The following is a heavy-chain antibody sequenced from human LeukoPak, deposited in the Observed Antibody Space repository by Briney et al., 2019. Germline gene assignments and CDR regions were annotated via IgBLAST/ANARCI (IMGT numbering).Heavy chain of an antibody. CDR2: IRSKAYGGTT. J-gene: IGHJ4*02. CDR1: GFPFVDYA. CDR3: TRAITMVRGVMGLYKEGN. V-gene: IGHV3-49*03. D-gene: IGHD3-10*01. Sequence: PGRSLRLSCTGSGFPFVDYAMSWFRQAPGKGLEWVGFIRSKAYGGTTEYAASVKGRFTISRDDSKSIAYLQMNSLKTEDTAVYYCTRAITMVRGVMGLYKEGNWGQGTLVTVSS.